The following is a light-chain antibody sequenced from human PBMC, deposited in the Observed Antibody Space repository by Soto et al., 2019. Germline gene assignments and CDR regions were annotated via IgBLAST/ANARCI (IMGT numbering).Light chain of an antibody. CDR1: QSVSSN. CDR2: GAF. CDR3: QQYNDWPLT. J-gene: IGKJ1*01. V-gene: IGKV3-15*01. Sequence: EIVMTQSPVTLSVSPGERVTLSCRASQSVSSNLAWYQQKPGQAPSLLIYGAFTRATGIPARFSGTGSGTEFTFTISSLQSEDFALYYCQQYNDWPLTFGQGPRWIS.